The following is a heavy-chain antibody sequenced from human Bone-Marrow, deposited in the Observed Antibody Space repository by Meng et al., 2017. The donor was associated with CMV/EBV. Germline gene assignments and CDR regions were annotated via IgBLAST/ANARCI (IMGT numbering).Heavy chain of an antibody. V-gene: IGHV3-23*01. D-gene: IGHD1-20*01. J-gene: IGHJ4*02. Sequence: GESLKISCAASGFTFSSYAMSWVRQAPGKGLEWVSAISGSGGSTYYADSVKGRFTISRDNSKNTLYLQVNSLKTEDTAVYYCTLNWPSFDYWGQGTLVTVSS. CDR1: GFTFSSYA. CDR2: ISGSGGST. CDR3: TLNWPSFDY.